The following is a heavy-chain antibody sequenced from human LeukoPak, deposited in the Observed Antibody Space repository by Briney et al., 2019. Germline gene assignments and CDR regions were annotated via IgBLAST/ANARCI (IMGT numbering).Heavy chain of an antibody. D-gene: IGHD3-3*01. CDR2: INPSGGST. V-gene: IGHV1-46*01. J-gene: IGHJ4*02. CDR3: ARDDGGDFWSGLYGVTHRPTYLY. Sequence: GASVKVSCKASGYTFTSYYMHWVRQAPGQGLEWMGIINPSGGSTSYAQEFQGRVTMTRDTSTSTVYMELSSLRSEDTAVYYCARDDGGDFWSGLYGVTHRPTYLYWGQGTLVTVSS. CDR1: GYTFTSYY.